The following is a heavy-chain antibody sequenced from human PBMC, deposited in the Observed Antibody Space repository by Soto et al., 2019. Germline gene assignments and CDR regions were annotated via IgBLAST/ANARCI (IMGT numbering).Heavy chain of an antibody. V-gene: IGHV4-31*03. D-gene: IGHD3-22*01. CDR2: IYYSGST. CDR1: GGSISSGGYY. J-gene: IGHJ6*02. CDR3: ARGYYDSSGYHNFYYYGMDV. Sequence: PSETLSLTCTVSGGSISSGGYYWSWIRQHPGKGLEWIGYIYYSGSTYYNPSLKSRVTISVDTSKNQFSLKLSSVTAADTAVYYCARGYYDSSGYHNFYYYGMDVWGQGTTVTVSS.